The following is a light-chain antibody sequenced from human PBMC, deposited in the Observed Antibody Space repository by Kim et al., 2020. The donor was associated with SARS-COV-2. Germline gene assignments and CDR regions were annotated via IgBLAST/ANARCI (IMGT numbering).Light chain of an antibody. J-gene: IGLJ1*01. CDR3: SSYTSSNTLV. CDR1: NSDVGGYNF. V-gene: IGLV2-14*03. Sequence: QSALTQPASVSGSPGQSITISCTGTNSDVGGYNFVSWYQQHPGKVPKLILYDVINRPSGISPRFSGSKSGNTASLTISGLQADDEADYYCSSYTSSNTLVFGTGTRSPS. CDR2: DVI.